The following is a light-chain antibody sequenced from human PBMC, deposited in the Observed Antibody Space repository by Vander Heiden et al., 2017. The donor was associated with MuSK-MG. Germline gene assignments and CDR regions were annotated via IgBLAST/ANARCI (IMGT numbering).Light chain of an antibody. Sequence: EIMMTQSPATLSVSPGERATLSCRASQTVSISLAWYQQKPGQAPRLLISGASTRATGIPARFSGSGSGTEFTLTISSLESEDFAVYYCQQYSNWPRTFGQGTKVEIK. J-gene: IGKJ1*01. CDR3: QQYSNWPRT. CDR1: QTVSIS. V-gene: IGKV3-15*01. CDR2: GAS.